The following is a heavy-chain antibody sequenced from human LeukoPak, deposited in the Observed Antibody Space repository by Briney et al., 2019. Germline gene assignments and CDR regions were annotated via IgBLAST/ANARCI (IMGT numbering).Heavy chain of an antibody. V-gene: IGHV1-69*13. Sequence: ASVKVSCKASGGTFSSYATSWVRQAPGQGLEWMGGIIPIFGTANYAQKFQGRVTITADESTSTAYMELSSLRSEDTAVYYCARGPEGYSYGSFDYWGQGTLVTVSS. J-gene: IGHJ4*02. CDR1: GGTFSSYA. CDR2: IIPIFGTA. D-gene: IGHD5-18*01. CDR3: ARGPEGYSYGSFDY.